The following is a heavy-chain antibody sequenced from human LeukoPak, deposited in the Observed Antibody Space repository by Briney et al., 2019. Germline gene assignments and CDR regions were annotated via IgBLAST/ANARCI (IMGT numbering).Heavy chain of an antibody. D-gene: IGHD3-10*01. CDR1: GFTFRSYW. J-gene: IGHJ4*02. CDR3: ATSGAPFNY. V-gene: IGHV3-74*01. CDR2: INTNGNTT. Sequence: QPGGSLRLSCTVSGFTFRSYWMHLVRQAPGKGLVWVSFINTNGNTTTYADFVEGRFTISRDNTKNTLYLQMNSLRAEDTAVYYCATSGAPFNYWGQGTLVTVSS.